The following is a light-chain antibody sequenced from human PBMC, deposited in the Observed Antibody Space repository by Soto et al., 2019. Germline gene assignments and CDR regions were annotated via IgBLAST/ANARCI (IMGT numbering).Light chain of an antibody. Sequence: EIELTQSPGTLSLSPGERATLSCRTSQSIGSNLAWYQQKPGQAPRLLIYDTSNRATGVPPRFSGSRSGTDFTLTISSVEPEDFAVFYCHQRNTFGQGTRLEIK. J-gene: IGKJ5*01. V-gene: IGKV3-11*01. CDR1: QSIGSN. CDR3: HQRNT. CDR2: DTS.